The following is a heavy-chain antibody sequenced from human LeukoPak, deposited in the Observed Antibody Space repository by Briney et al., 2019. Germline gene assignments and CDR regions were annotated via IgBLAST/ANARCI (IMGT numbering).Heavy chain of an antibody. CDR3: ARIAAAGNRRLNY. D-gene: IGHD6-13*01. Sequence: ASVNVSCKASGYTSTSYDINWVRQATGQGLEWMGWMNPNSGNTGYAQKFQGRIIVSRNTSISTAYMELSSLTSEDTAIYYCARIAAAGNRRLNYWDQGTLVTVAS. V-gene: IGHV1-8*01. CDR2: MNPNSGNT. J-gene: IGHJ4*02. CDR1: GYTSTSYD.